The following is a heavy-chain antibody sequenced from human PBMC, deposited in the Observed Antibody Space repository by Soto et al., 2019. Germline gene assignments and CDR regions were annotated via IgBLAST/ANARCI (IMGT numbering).Heavy chain of an antibody. Sequence: GSLRLSCAASGFTFNNYAMNWVRQAPGKGLEWVATISATGGSTYYADSVKGRFTISRDNSKNTLYLQMNGLRVEDTAVYYCAKDRLAGNFDYWGQGAQVTVS. J-gene: IGHJ4*02. CDR3: AKDRLAGNFDY. CDR1: GFTFNNYA. CDR2: ISATGGST. V-gene: IGHV3-23*01.